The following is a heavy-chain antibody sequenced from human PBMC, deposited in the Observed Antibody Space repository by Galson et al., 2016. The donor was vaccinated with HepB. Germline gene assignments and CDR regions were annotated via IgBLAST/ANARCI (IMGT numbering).Heavy chain of an antibody. V-gene: IGHV1-18*01. D-gene: IGHD6-19*01. Sequence: SVKVSCKASGYTFSNFGISWVRQAPGQGLEWLGWISPNNGDANYARNFQGKVTMTTDTSTATAYLEGTNLTADDTSVYYCARGRIAVAGSEAYWGQGTLVTVSP. CDR2: ISPNNGDA. CDR3: ARGRIAVAGSEAY. CDR1: GYTFSNFG. J-gene: IGHJ4*02.